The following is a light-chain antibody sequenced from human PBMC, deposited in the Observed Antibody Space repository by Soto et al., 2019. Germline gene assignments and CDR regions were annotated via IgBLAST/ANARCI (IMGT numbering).Light chain of an antibody. J-gene: IGKJ2*01. CDR2: GAS. V-gene: IGKV3-20*01. CDR3: QQYGSSPVT. CDR1: QSVTSNY. Sequence: EIVLTQSPGTLSLSPGERADLSCRASQSVTSNYLAWYQQKPGRAPRLLIYGASSRATGIPDRFSGSGSGTDFTLTISRLEPEDFAVYYCQQYGSSPVTFGQGTKLEIK.